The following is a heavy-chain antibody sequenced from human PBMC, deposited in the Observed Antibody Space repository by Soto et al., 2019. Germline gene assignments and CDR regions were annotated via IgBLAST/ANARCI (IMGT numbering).Heavy chain of an antibody. D-gene: IGHD3-22*01. CDR1: GFNFRNYA. CDR2: ISSSSSYI. V-gene: IGHV3-21*01. Sequence: TGGSLRLSCTASGFNFRNYAMHWVRQAPGKGLEWVSSISSSSSYIYYADSVKGRFTISRDNAKNSPYLQMNSLRAEDTAVYYCARVVDYYDPYYYYGMDVWGQGTTVTVSS. J-gene: IGHJ6*02. CDR3: ARVVDYYDPYYYYGMDV.